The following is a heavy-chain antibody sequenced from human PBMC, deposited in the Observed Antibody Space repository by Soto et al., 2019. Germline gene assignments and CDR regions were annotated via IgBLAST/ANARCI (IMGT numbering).Heavy chain of an antibody. J-gene: IGHJ3*02. CDR2: INHSGST. CDR3: AVTGIDAFDI. V-gene: IGHV4-34*01. D-gene: IGHD7-27*01. Sequence: SETLSLTCAVYGGSFSGYYWSWIRQHPGKGLEWIGEINHSGSTNYNPSLKSRVTISVDTSKNQFSLKLSSVTAADTAVYYCAVTGIDAFDIWGQGTMVTVSS. CDR1: GGSFSGYY.